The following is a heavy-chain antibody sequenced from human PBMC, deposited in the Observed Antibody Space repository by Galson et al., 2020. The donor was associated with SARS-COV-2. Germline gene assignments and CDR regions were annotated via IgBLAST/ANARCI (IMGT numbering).Heavy chain of an antibody. CDR3: VRDGRDSYYDTRNHNVFDS. V-gene: IGHV3-9*01. CDR1: GFTFDDHA. J-gene: IGHJ4*02. Sequence: SLKISCAASGFTFDDHAMHWVRQVPGKGLEWVSGVSWNNKRTGYADSVKGRFTISRDNTKNTLYLQMSSLTADDTAFYYCVRDGRDSYYDTRNHNVFDSWGQGALVTVSS. CDR2: VSWNNKRT. D-gene: IGHD3-16*01.